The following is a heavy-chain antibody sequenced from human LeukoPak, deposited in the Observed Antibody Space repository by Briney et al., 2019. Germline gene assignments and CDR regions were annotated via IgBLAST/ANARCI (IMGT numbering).Heavy chain of an antibody. CDR1: GFTFNNYW. J-gene: IGHJ3*01. V-gene: IGHV3-74*01. Sequence: GGSLRLSCAASGFTFNNYWMHWVRQAPGMGLVWVSSIRFDGGDTAYADSAEGRFTISRDNAKNTMFLQMNNLRTEDTAVYYCAKEIDGFDVWGQGTLVTVSS. CDR2: IRFDGGDT. CDR3: AKEIDGFDV.